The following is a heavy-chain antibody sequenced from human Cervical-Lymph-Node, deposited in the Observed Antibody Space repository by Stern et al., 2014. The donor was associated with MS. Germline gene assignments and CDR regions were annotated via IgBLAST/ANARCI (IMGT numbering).Heavy chain of an antibody. D-gene: IGHD2-15*01. Sequence: QVTLKESGPVLVKPTETLTLTCTVSGFSLRNVRMGVSWIRQPPGKALEWLAHHFSNDEKSYNTSLKTRLTISKDTSKSQVVLTITNMDPVDTATYFCARLGYCSFANCQNWFDPWGQGTLVTVSS. V-gene: IGHV2-26*01. CDR1: GFSLRNVRMG. CDR3: ARLGYCSFANCQNWFDP. J-gene: IGHJ5*02. CDR2: HFSNDEK.